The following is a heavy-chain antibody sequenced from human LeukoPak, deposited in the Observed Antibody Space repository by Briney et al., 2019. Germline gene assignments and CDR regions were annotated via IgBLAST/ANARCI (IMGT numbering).Heavy chain of an antibody. CDR2: LSYSGST. J-gene: IGHJ4*02. CDR1: GGSISSSSSY. D-gene: IGHD2-21*01. Sequence: PSETLSLTCTVSGGSISSSSSYWGWIRQPPGKGLEWIGTLSYSGSTYYNPSLKSRITISVDTSKSQFSLRLSSVTAADTALYYCARHIQGANVCDYWGQGTLVTVPS. V-gene: IGHV4-39*01. CDR3: ARHIQGANVCDY.